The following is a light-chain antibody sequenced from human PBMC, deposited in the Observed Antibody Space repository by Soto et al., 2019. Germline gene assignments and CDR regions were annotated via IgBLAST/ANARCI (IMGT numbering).Light chain of an antibody. CDR2: AVS. J-gene: IGKJ4*01. V-gene: IGKV3-15*01. Sequence: EILMTQSPAPLSVSPGERATLSCRASQSVSSNLAWYQQKPGQAPRLLIYAVSTRATGIPARFSGSGSGTEFTLTISSLQSEDVAVYYCQQYSSWPLTFGGGTKVDIK. CDR1: QSVSSN. CDR3: QQYSSWPLT.